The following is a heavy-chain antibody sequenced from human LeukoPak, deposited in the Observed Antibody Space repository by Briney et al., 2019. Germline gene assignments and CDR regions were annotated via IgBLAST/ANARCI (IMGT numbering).Heavy chain of an antibody. CDR3: ARGPTGTSDFDY. J-gene: IGHJ4*02. Sequence: GGSLRLSCAASGFTISSYSMKWVRQAPRKGPEWVSSISSSSSYIYYADSVKGRFTISRDNAKNSLYLQMNSLRAEDTAVYYCARGPTGTSDFDYWGQGTLVTVSS. CDR1: GFTISSYS. D-gene: IGHD1-7*01. CDR2: ISSSSSYI. V-gene: IGHV3-21*01.